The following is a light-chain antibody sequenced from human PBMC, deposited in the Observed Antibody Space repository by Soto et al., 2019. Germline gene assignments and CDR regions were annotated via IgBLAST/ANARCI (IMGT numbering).Light chain of an antibody. J-gene: IGKJ5*01. CDR3: QASYTTPLI. V-gene: IGKV1-39*01. CDR2: SAS. CDR1: QSIGNY. Sequence: DIQMTQSPSSLSASIGDRVTLTCRSSQSIGNYLNWYQQKPGKAPSLLIHSASTLQNGVPSRFSGSGSGTEFTFSISGLQPDDVATYYCQASYTTPLIFGQGTR.